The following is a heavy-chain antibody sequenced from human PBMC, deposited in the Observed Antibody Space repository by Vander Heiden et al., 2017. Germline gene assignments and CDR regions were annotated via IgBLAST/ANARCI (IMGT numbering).Heavy chain of an antibody. CDR3: ARSMVRPPYYYYYGMDV. CDR2: IYYSGST. CDR1: GGSISSSSYD. J-gene: IGHJ6*02. D-gene: IGHD3-10*01. V-gene: IGHV4-39*01. Sequence: QLQLQESGPGLVKPSETLSLTCTVAGGSISSSSYDWGWIRQPPGKGLEWIGSIYYSGSTYYNPSLKSRVTISVDTSKNQFSLKLSSVTAADTAVYYCARSMVRPPYYYYYGMDVWGQGTTVTVSS.